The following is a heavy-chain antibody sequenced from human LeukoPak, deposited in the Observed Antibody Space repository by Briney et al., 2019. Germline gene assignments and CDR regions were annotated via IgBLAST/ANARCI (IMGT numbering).Heavy chain of an antibody. CDR1: GYTFTGYY. Sequence: ASVKVSCKASGYTFTGYYMHWVRQAPGQGLEWMGWISAYNGNTNYAQKLQGRVTMTTDTSTSTAYMELRSLRSDDTAVYYCARVVRGAVDYWGQGTLVTVSS. D-gene: IGHD3-10*01. CDR2: ISAYNGNT. J-gene: IGHJ4*02. CDR3: ARVVRGAVDY. V-gene: IGHV1-18*04.